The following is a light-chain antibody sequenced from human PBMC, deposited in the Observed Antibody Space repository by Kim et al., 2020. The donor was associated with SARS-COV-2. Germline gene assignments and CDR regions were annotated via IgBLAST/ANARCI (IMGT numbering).Light chain of an antibody. J-gene: IGLJ3*02. V-gene: IGLV1-47*01. CDR2: RND. Sequence: QSVLTQPPSASGTPGQRVTISCSGSSSNIGTNYVYWYEHLPGTAPKLLIYRNDQRPSGVPGRFSGSKSGTSASLAISGLRSEDEADYYCATWDDSLSGWVFGGGTKVTVL. CDR1: SSNIGTNY. CDR3: ATWDDSLSGWV.